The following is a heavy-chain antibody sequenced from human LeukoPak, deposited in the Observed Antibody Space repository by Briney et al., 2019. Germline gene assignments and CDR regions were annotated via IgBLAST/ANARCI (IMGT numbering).Heavy chain of an antibody. CDR3: ARVGYCSGGSCPYGMDV. D-gene: IGHD2-15*01. Sequence: GASVKVSCKASGYTFTSYYMHWVRQAPGQGLEWMGIINPCGGSTNYAQKFQGRVTMTRDTSTSTVYMELSSLRSEDTAVYYCARVGYCSGGSCPYGMDVWGQGTTVTVSS. V-gene: IGHV1-46*01. J-gene: IGHJ6*02. CDR2: INPCGGST. CDR1: GYTFTSYY.